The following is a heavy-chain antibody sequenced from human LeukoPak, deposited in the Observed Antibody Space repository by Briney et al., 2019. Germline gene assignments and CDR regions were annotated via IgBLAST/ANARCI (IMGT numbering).Heavy chain of an antibody. V-gene: IGHV3-21*01. Sequence: PGRSLRLSCAASGFTFSSYSMNWVRQAPGKGLEWVSSISSSSSYIYYADSVKGRFTISRDNAKNSLYLQMNSLRAGDTAVYYCARDRIASPNWFDPWGQGTLVTVSS. J-gene: IGHJ5*02. CDR2: ISSSSSYI. CDR3: ARDRIASPNWFDP. CDR1: GFTFSSYS. D-gene: IGHD3-3*02.